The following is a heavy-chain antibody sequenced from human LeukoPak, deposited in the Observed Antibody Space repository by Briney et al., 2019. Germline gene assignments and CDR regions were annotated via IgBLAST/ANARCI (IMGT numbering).Heavy chain of an antibody. CDR2: IYYSGST. V-gene: IGHV4-59*01. D-gene: IGHD5-18*01. CDR3: ARQDTAMVYFDY. Sequence: SETLSLTCAVYGGSFSSYYWSWIRQPPGKGLEWIGYIYYSGSTNYNPSLKSRVTISVDTSKNQFSLKLSSVTAADTAVYYCARQDTAMVYFDYWGQGTLVTVSS. J-gene: IGHJ4*02. CDR1: GGSFSSYY.